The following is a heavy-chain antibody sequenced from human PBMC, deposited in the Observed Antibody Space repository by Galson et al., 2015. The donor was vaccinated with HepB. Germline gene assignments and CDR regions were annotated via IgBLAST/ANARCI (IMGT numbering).Heavy chain of an antibody. CDR1: GYTFTSYA. D-gene: IGHD1-26*01. V-gene: IGHV1-3*01. CDR3: ARVMSQVGATGGGFDY. CDR2: INAGNGNT. Sequence: SVKVSCKASGYTFTSYAMHWVRQAPGQRLEWMGWINAGNGNTKYSQKFQGRVTITRDTSASTAYMELSSLRSEDTAVYYCARVMSQVGATGGGFDYWGQGTLVTVSS. J-gene: IGHJ4*02.